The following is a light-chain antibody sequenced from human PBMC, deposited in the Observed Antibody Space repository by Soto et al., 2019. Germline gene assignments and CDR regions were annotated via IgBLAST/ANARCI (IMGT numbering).Light chain of an antibody. CDR1: SSDVGGY. Sequence: QSALTQPTAISVTPVHSITISCTRTSSDVGGYVSWYQQNPGQVARHKIYDVSDRLMGISKRFYGSKTGNTATHTISRRQTEDADDYYCRTYTHIRTYVFGTGIKATVL. J-gene: IGLJ1*01. CDR2: DVS. CDR3: RTYTHIRTYV. V-gene: IGLV2-14*01.